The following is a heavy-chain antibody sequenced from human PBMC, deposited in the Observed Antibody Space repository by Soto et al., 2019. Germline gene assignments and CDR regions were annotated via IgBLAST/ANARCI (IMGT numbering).Heavy chain of an antibody. CDR2: INPNSGGT. J-gene: IGHJ5*02. CDR3: ARAGDIVVVPAARRYNWFDP. Sequence: ASVKVSCKASGYTFTGYYMHWVRQAPGQGLEWMGWINPNSGGTNYAQKFQGWVTMTRDTSISTAYMELSRLISDDTAVYYCARAGDIVVVPAARRYNWFDPWGQGTLVTVSS. V-gene: IGHV1-2*04. CDR1: GYTFTGYY. D-gene: IGHD2-2*01.